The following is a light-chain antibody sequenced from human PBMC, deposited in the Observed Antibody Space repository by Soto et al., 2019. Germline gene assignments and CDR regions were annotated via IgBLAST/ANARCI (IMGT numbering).Light chain of an antibody. CDR1: SSNIGATYG. V-gene: IGLV1-40*01. Sequence: QSVLTQPPSVSGAPGQRVTISCIGSSSNIGATYGVQWYQQLPGTAPKLLIYGNSNRPSGVPDRFSGSKSGTSASLAITGLQADDEADYYCQSYDSSLSAHYVFGTGTKVTVL. J-gene: IGLJ1*01. CDR3: QSYDSSLSAHYV. CDR2: GNS.